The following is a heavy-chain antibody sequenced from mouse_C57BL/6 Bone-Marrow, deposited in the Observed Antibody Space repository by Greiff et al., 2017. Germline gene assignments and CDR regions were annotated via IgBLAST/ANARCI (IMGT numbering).Heavy chain of an antibody. J-gene: IGHJ3*01. V-gene: IGHV1-59*01. CDR2: IDPSDSYT. Sequence: QVQLQQPGAELVRPGASVKLSCKASGYTFTSYWMHWVKQRPGQGLEWIGVIDPSDSYTNYNQKFQGKATMTADTSSSTAYMQLSSLTSEDSAVYYCSRWYDGNSPVAYWGQGTLVTVSA. CDR3: SRWYDGNSPVAY. D-gene: IGHD1-1*01. CDR1: GYTFTSYW.